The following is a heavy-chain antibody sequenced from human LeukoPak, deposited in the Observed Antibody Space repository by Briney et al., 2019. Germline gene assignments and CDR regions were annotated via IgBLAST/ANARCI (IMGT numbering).Heavy chain of an antibody. D-gene: IGHD1-20*01. J-gene: IGHJ5*02. V-gene: IGHV1-18*01. CDR3: ARGYKMATIQSWFDP. CDR2: ISAYNGNT. Sequence: ASVKVSCKASGYTFTSYGISWVRQAPGQGLEWMGWISAYNGNTNYAQKLQGRVTMTTDTSTSTAYMELRSLRSDDTAVYYCARGYKMATIQSWFDPWGQGTLVTVSS. CDR1: GYTFTSYG.